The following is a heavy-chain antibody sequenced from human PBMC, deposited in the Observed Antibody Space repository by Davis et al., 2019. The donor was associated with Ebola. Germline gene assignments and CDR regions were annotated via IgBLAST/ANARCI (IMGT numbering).Heavy chain of an antibody. CDR1: GDSMTSGDHY. D-gene: IGHD5-12*01. V-gene: IGHV4-30-4*01. CDR2: TYFTGTT. Sequence: MPSETLSLTCSVSGDSMTSGDHYWSWIRQPPGKGLEWIGYTYFTGTTHYNPSLKSRVTISVDTSKKQFSLKLTSGTAADTAVYYCARGVATLSGAFDVWGRGTPVSVSS. CDR3: ARGVATLSGAFDV. J-gene: IGHJ3*01.